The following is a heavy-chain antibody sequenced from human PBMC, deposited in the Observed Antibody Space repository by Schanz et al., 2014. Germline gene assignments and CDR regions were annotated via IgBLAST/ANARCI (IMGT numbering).Heavy chain of an antibody. CDR2: ISYDGSNK. CDR3: ARDRPSGYALDF. Sequence: QVQLVESGGGVVQPGRSLRLSCAVSGFTFSSYGMHWVRQAPGKGLEWVALISYDGSNKHYADSVKGRFTISRDNSKKTLYVQMPSLTAEDTAVYSCARDRPSGYALDFWGQGTTVTVSS. CDR1: GFTFSSYG. V-gene: IGHV3-30*03. J-gene: IGHJ6*02. D-gene: IGHD5-12*01.